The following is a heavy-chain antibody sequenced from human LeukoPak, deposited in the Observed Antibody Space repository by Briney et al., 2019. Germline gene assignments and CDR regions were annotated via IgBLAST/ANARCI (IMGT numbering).Heavy chain of an antibody. CDR3: ASAHSMVRGVDLDY. Sequence: GGSLRLSCAASGLTFSSYSMNWVRQAPGKGLEWVSYISSSSSTVYYADSVKGRFTISRDNAKNSLYLQMNSLRAEDTAVYYCASAHSMVRGVDLDYWGQGTLVTVSS. CDR2: ISSSSSTV. J-gene: IGHJ4*02. CDR1: GLTFSSYS. V-gene: IGHV3-48*01. D-gene: IGHD3-10*01.